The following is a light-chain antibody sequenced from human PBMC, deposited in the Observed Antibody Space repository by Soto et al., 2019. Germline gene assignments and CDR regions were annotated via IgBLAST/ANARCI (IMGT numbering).Light chain of an antibody. Sequence: SYELTQPPSVSVAPGKTARITCGGNNIGSKSVHWYQQKPGQAPVLVIYYDSDRPPGIPERFSGSNSGNTATLTISRVEAGDEAVYYCQVWDSSSDHVVFGGGTKVTVL. J-gene: IGLJ2*01. CDR1: NIGSKS. CDR2: YDS. V-gene: IGLV3-21*04. CDR3: QVWDSSSDHVV.